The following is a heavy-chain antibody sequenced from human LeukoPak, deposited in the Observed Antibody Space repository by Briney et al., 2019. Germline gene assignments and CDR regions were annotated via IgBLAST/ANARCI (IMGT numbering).Heavy chain of an antibody. CDR3: ARAVGQWYFDL. CDR1: GFSFSTHV. V-gene: IGHV3-23*01. Sequence: GGSLRLSCAASGFSFSTHVMSWVRQAPGKGLEWVSAISRSGDGTTYADSVKGRFTISRDNSKNTLFLQMNSLRAEDTAVYYCARAVGQWYFDLWGRGSLVTVSS. CDR2: ISRSGDGT. J-gene: IGHJ2*01.